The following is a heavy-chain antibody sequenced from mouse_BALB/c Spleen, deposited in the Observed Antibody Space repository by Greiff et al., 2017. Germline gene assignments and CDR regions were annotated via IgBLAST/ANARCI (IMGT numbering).Heavy chain of an antibody. Sequence: VQLLQSGAELVRPGALVKLSCKASGFNFKDYSMHWVKQRPEQGLEWIGWIDTENGNTRYDPKFQGKASITADTASNTAYLQLSSPTSEDSAVYYCTRVGPSCCFDYWGQGTTLTVSS. J-gene: IGHJ2*01. D-gene: IGHD3-1*01. V-gene: IGHV14-1*02. CDR2: IDTENGNT. CDR3: TRVGPSCCFDY. CDR1: GFNFKDYS.